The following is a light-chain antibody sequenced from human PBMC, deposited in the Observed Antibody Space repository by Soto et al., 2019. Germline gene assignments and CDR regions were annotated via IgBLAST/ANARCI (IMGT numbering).Light chain of an antibody. Sequence: DIQMTQSPSSLSASVGDRVTITCRASQAIYNYLAWYQQKPGKVPTLLISAASTLQSGVPSRFSGSGSGTDFTLTISSLPPEDGATYYCQKFSAVPTCGGGTKVEI. J-gene: IGKJ4*01. CDR1: QAIYNY. CDR2: AAS. CDR3: QKFSAVPT. V-gene: IGKV1-27*01.